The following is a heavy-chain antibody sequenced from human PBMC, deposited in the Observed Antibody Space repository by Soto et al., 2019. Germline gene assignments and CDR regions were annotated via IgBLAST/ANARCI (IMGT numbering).Heavy chain of an antibody. Sequence: GASVKVSCKASGGTFSSYAIDWVRQAPGQGLEWMGGIIPIFGTANYAQKFQGRITITADESTSTAYMELRSLRSEDTAVYYCARGVHYDSSGYYYFYWGQGNLVTVSS. D-gene: IGHD3-22*01. CDR2: IIPIFGTA. V-gene: IGHV1-69*13. CDR1: GGTFSSYA. J-gene: IGHJ4*02. CDR3: ARGVHYDSSGYYYFY.